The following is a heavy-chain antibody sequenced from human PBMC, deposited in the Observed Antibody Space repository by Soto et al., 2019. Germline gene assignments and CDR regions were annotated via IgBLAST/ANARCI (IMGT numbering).Heavy chain of an antibody. CDR2: LNGGTGQT. CDR1: GYTFSTYA. Sequence: ASVKVSCKASGYTFSTYAMHWVRQAPGQSLEWRGWLNGGTGQTRYSQKFQDRVIITRDTSASTGYMELSSLTSEDTAVYYCARGKGMEENYFYYGLDIWGQGTKVTVSS. CDR3: ARGKGMEENYFYYGLDI. D-gene: IGHD1-1*01. V-gene: IGHV1-3*01. J-gene: IGHJ6*02.